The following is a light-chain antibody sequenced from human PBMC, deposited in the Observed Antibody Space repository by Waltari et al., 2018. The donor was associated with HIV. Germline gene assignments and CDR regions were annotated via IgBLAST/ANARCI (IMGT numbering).Light chain of an antibody. CDR1: QSVLYSSNNKSY. J-gene: IGKJ1*01. V-gene: IGKV4-1*01. CDR2: WAS. CDR3: HQYYNTPWT. Sequence: DIVMTQSPDSLAVSLGERATINCKSSQSVLYSSNNKSYLVWDQQKPGQPPKVLIYWASTRESGVPDRVSGSGSGTDFTLTISSLQAEDVAVYYCHQYYNTPWTFGQGTKVEIK.